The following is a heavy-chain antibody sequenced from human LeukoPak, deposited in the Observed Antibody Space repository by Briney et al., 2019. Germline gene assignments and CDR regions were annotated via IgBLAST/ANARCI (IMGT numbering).Heavy chain of an antibody. CDR1: GGSISSYY. V-gene: IGHV4-59*01. CDR3: ARQQGGIAVAPFSYWYFDL. J-gene: IGHJ2*01. Sequence: KPSETLSLTCTVSGGSISSYYWSWIRQPPGKGLEWIGYIYYSGSTNYNPSLKSRVTISVDTSKNQFSLKLSSVTAADTAVYYCARQQGGIAVAPFSYWYFDLWGRGTLITVSS. D-gene: IGHD6-19*01. CDR2: IYYSGST.